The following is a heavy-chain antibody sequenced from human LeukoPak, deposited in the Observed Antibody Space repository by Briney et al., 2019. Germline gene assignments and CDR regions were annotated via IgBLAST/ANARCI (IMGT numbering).Heavy chain of an antibody. CDR2: ISSDGSHK. D-gene: IGHD3-3*01. Sequence: GGSLRLSCEASEFTFSSYTMHWVRQAPGKGLEWVAVISSDGSHKQYADSVKGRFTVSRDNSKNTVSLQMNSLRGEDTAVYYCARERRLLEWLLSSHDSWGQGTLVTVSS. CDR3: ARERRLLEWLLSSHDS. J-gene: IGHJ4*02. CDR1: EFTFSSYT. V-gene: IGHV3-30-3*01.